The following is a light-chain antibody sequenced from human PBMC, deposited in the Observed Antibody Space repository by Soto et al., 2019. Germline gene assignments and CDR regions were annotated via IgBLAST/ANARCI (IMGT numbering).Light chain of an antibody. CDR1: SSNIGAGYD. CDR2: GNS. Sequence: QAVVTQPPSVSGAPGQRVTISCTGSSSNIGAGYDVHWYQQLPGTAPKLLIYGNSNRPSGVPDRFSGFKSGTSASLAITGLQAEDEADYYCQSYDSSLSGGVFGGGTKLTVL. V-gene: IGLV1-40*01. J-gene: IGLJ3*02. CDR3: QSYDSSLSGGV.